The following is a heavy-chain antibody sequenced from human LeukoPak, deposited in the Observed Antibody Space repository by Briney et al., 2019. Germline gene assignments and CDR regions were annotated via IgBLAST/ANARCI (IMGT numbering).Heavy chain of an antibody. CDR1: GGTFSSYA. Sequence: SVKVSCKASGGTFSSYAISWVRQAPGQGLEWMGGIIPIFGTANYAQKFQGGVTITTDESTSTAHMELSSLRSEDTAVYYCATGGMDWNYSNYYYYYMDVWGKGTTVTVSS. V-gene: IGHV1-69*05. J-gene: IGHJ6*03. CDR3: ATGGMDWNYSNYYYYYMDV. CDR2: IIPIFGTA. D-gene: IGHD1-7*01.